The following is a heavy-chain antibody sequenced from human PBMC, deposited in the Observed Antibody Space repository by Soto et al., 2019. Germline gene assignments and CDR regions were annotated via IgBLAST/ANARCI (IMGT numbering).Heavy chain of an antibody. CDR2: ISTSGSTI. CDR3: ARVSPPPDY. CDR1: GFTFSTYS. Sequence: GGSLRLSCAASGFTFSTYSMNWVRRAPGKGLEWVSYISTSGSTINYADSVKGRFTISRDNAKNSLYLQMNSLRAEDTAVYYCARVSPPPDYWGQGTLVTVSS. J-gene: IGHJ4*02. V-gene: IGHV3-48*04.